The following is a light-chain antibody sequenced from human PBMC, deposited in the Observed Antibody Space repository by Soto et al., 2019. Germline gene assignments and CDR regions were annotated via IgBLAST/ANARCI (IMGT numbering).Light chain of an antibody. CDR3: CSYAGSYTFYV. J-gene: IGLJ1*01. Sequence: QSALTQPRSVSGSPGQSVTISCSGTSSDVGGYNYVSWYQQYPGAAPKLMIYDVTMRPSGVPYRFSGSKSGNAASLTISGLQAEDEADYYCCSYAGSYTFYVFGGGNKATVL. CDR2: DVT. CDR1: SSDVGGYNY. V-gene: IGLV2-11*01.